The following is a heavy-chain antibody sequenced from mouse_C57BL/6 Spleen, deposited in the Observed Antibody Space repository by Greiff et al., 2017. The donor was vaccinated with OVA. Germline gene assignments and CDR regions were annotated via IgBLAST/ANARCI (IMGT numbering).Heavy chain of an antibody. J-gene: IGHJ1*03. CDR1: GYTFTDYY. CDR2: INPNNGGT. CDR3: ARWGTVVDHWYFDV. D-gene: IGHD1-1*01. V-gene: IGHV1-26*01. Sequence: VQLQQSGPELVKPGASVKISCKASGYTFTDYYMNWVKQSHGKSLEWIGDINPNNGGTSYNQKFKGKATLTVDKSSSTAYMELRSLTSEDSAVYYCARWGTVVDHWYFDVWGTGTTVTVSS.